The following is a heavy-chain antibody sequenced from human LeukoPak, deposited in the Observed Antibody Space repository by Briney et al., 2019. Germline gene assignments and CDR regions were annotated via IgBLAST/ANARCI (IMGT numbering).Heavy chain of an antibody. CDR1: GGSISSNIW. V-gene: IGHV4-4*02. CDR3: ARRTTFPVVGMDV. Sequence: SGTLSLTCAVSGGSISSNIWWTWVRQPPGKGLEWIGEIFHSGSTNYTPSLKSRVTISVDKSRNQFSLKLSSVTAADTAVYYCARRTTFPVVGMDVWGQGTTVTVSS. D-gene: IGHD2-21*01. J-gene: IGHJ6*02. CDR2: IFHSGST.